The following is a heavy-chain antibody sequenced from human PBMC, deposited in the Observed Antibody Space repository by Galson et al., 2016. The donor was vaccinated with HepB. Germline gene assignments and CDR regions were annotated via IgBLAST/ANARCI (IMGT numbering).Heavy chain of an antibody. D-gene: IGHD5-12*01. CDR3: VTGESRRSGSGYSAFYYYDMDV. Sequence: SLRLSCAASGFTLRVYWMSWVRQAPGKSLERVATIKVDGNEKYYVDSVKGRFTISGDNAKNSMYLQMNSLRAEDTAVFYWVTGESRRSGSGYSAFYYYDMDVWGQGTTVAVSS. CDR1: GFTLRVYW. V-gene: IGHV3-7*03. J-gene: IGHJ6*02. CDR2: IKVDGNEK.